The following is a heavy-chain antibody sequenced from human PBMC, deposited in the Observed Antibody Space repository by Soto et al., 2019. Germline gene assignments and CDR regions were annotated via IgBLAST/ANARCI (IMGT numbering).Heavy chain of an antibody. CDR3: AKGLYDNSGYYMPN. CDR1: GFTFSTYG. D-gene: IGHD3-22*01. Sequence: LRLSCVASGFTFSTYGMNWVRQTPGKGLDWVSSISSSGATTYYADSVKGRFLISRDNSKDSLYLQMYSLRAEDTAIYYCAKGLYDNSGYYMPNWGQGTLVTVSS. V-gene: IGHV3-23*01. CDR2: ISSSGATT. J-gene: IGHJ4*02.